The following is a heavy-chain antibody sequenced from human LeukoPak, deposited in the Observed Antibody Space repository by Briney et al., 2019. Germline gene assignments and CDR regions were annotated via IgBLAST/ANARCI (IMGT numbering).Heavy chain of an antibody. J-gene: IGHJ4*02. V-gene: IGHV4-39*01. CDR2: IYYSGST. CDR1: GGSISSSSYY. Sequence: NPSETLSLTCTVSGGSISSSSYYWGWIRQPPGKGLKWIGSIYYSGSTYYNPSLKNRVTISVDTPKNQFSLKLSSVTAADTAVYYCARVYCSSTSCYQDYWGQGTLVTVSS. D-gene: IGHD2-2*01. CDR3: ARVYCSSTSCYQDY.